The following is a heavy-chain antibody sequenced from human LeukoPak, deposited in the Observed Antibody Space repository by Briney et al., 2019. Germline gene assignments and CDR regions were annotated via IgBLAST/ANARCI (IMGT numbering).Heavy chain of an antibody. J-gene: IGHJ5*02. V-gene: IGHV3-30*02. CDR1: GFTFSSYG. CDR2: IRYDGSNK. CDR3: VRLIAAAGFNWFDP. D-gene: IGHD6-13*01. Sequence: GGSLRLSCAASGFTFSSYGMHWVRQAPGKGLEWVAFIRYDGSNKYYADSAKGRFTISRDNSKNTLYLQMNSLRAEDTAVYYCVRLIAAAGFNWFDPWGQGTLVTVSS.